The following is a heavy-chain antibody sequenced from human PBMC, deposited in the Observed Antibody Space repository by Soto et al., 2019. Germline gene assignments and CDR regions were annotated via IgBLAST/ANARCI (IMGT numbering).Heavy chain of an antibody. Sequence: SETLSLTCTVSGGSITSYYWSWIRQPPGKGLEWIGYIYYSGSTNPNPSLKSRVTISVDTSNNQLSLKLTSVTAADTAVYYCAAVYCSGGSCPYGMDVWGQGTTVT. J-gene: IGHJ6*02. D-gene: IGHD2-15*01. CDR1: GGSITSYY. CDR3: AAVYCSGGSCPYGMDV. CDR2: IYYSGST. V-gene: IGHV4-59*08.